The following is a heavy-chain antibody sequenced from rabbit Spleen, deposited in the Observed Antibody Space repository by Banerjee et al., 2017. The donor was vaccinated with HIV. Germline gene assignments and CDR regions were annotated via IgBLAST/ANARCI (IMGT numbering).Heavy chain of an antibody. D-gene: IGHD4-2*01. Sequence: QSLEESGGDLVKLGASLTLTCIASGVSFSSSYYMCWVRQAPGKGLEWIACIYAGSSGTTYYASWAKGRFTISKTSSTTVTLQMTSLTAADTATYFCARSRYNNYVGAGAFGYYGMDLWGPGTLVTVS. CDR1: GVSFSSSYY. CDR2: IYAGSSGTT. V-gene: IGHV1S40*01. CDR3: ARSRYNNYVGAGAFGYYGMDL. J-gene: IGHJ6*01.